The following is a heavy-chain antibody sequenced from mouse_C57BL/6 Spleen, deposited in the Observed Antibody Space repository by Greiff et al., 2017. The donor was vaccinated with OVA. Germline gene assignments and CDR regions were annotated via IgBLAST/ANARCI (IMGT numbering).Heavy chain of an antibody. J-gene: IGHJ3*01. D-gene: IGHD2-5*01. V-gene: IGHV14-4*01. CDR1: GFNIKDDY. CDR3: TTSGYSNRAWFAY. CDR2: IDPENGDT. Sequence: VQLQQSGAELVRPGASVKLSCTASGFNIKDDYMHWVKQRPEQGLEWIGWIDPENGDTEYATKFQGKATITADTSSNTAYLQLSSLTSEDTDVYYCTTSGYSNRAWFAYWGQGTLVTVSA.